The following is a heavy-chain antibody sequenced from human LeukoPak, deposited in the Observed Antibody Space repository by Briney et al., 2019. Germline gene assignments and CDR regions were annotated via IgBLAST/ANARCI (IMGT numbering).Heavy chain of an antibody. J-gene: IGHJ3*02. CDR3: AREQWAEDDALDI. Sequence: PGGSLRLSCAASGFTFSGYGMHWVRQAPGKGLEWVAVIWFDGSSAYYLDSVKGRFTISRDNSKNMVYLQMNSLRVEDTAVYYCAREQWAEDDALDIWGLGTMVTVSS. CDR1: GFTFSGYG. V-gene: IGHV3-33*01. CDR2: IWFDGSSA. D-gene: IGHD2-8*01.